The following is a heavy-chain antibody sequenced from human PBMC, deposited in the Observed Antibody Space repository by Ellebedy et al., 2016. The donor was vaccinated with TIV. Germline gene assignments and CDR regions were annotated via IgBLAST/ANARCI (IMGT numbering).Heavy chain of an antibody. CDR3: ARISSGRSFYGMDV. J-gene: IGHJ6*02. V-gene: IGHV3-11*01. CDR2: ISDSGSMI. CDR1: GFSSSDYY. D-gene: IGHD6-19*01. Sequence: GGSLRLXXAASGFSSSDYYMSWISQAPGKGLEWVSYISDSGSMIHYADSVKGRFTISRDNSKDSLYLQMNNLRAEDTAVYYCARISSGRSFYGMDVWGQGTTVTVSS.